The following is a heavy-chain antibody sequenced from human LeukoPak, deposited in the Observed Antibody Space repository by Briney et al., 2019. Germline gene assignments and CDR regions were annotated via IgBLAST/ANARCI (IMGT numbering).Heavy chain of an antibody. Sequence: GASVKVSCKASGGTFSSYAISWVRQAPGQGLEWMGRIIPILGIANYAQKFQGRVTITADKSTSTAYMELSSLRSEDTAVYYCASQEFGERSSFDYWGQGTLVTVSS. V-gene: IGHV1-69*04. D-gene: IGHD3-10*01. CDR2: IIPILGIA. CDR3: ASQEFGERSSFDY. J-gene: IGHJ4*02. CDR1: GGTFSSYA.